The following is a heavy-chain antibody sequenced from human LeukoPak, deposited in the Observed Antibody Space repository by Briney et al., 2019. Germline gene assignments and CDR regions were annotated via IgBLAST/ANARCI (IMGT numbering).Heavy chain of an antibody. CDR1: GFTVSSNY. CDR3: ARGITMVRGNAFDI. Sequence: GGSLRLSCAASGFTVSSNYMSWVRQAPGKGLEWVSVIYSGGSTYYADSVKGRFTISRDNSKNTLYLQMNSLRAEDTAVYYCARGITMVRGNAFDIWGQGTMVTVSS. D-gene: IGHD3-10*01. V-gene: IGHV3-53*01. J-gene: IGHJ3*02. CDR2: IYSGGST.